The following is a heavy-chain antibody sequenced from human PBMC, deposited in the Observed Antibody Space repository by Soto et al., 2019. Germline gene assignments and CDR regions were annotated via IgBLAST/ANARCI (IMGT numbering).Heavy chain of an antibody. J-gene: IGHJ5*02. CDR1: GFTFSSYA. CDR3: AKVSSGYYFRDRENWFDP. D-gene: IGHD3-22*01. CDR2: ISGSGGST. V-gene: IGHV3-23*01. Sequence: GGSLRLSCAASGFTFSSYAMSWVRQAPGKGLEWVSAISGSGGSTYYADSVKGRFTISRDNSKNTLYLQMNSLRAEDTAVYYCAKVSSGYYFRDRENWFDPWGQGTLVTVSS.